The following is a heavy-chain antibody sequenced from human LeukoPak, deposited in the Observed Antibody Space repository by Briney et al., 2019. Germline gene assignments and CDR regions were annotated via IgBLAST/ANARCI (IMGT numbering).Heavy chain of an antibody. J-gene: IGHJ4*02. CDR2: INPSGGST. Sequence: ASVKVSCKASGYTFTSYYMHWVRQAPGQGLEWMGIINPSGGSTTYAQKFHGRVTMTSDTSTSTVYMELSSLRSDDTAVYYCARRGILTGYMFHYWGQGTLVTVSS. CDR1: GYTFTSYY. CDR3: ARRGILTGYMFHY. D-gene: IGHD3-9*01. V-gene: IGHV1-46*03.